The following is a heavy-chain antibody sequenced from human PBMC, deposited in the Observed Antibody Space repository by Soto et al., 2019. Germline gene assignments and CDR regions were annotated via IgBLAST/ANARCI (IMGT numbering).Heavy chain of an antibody. D-gene: IGHD2-2*02. Sequence: GGSLRLSCAASGFTFSSYDMHWVRQAPGKGLEWVAVISYDGSNKYYADSVKGRFTISRDNAKNTLYLHMNSLRAEDTAVYYCAKDRILYDWGQGTLVTVSS. V-gene: IGHV3-30*18. CDR2: ISYDGSNK. J-gene: IGHJ4*02. CDR1: GFTFSSYD. CDR3: AKDRILYD.